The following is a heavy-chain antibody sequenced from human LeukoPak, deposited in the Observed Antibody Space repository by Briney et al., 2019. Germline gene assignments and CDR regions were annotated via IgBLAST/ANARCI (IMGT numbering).Heavy chain of an antibody. CDR2: IKQDGSGK. CDR1: GFTFSSYA. Sequence: GGSLRLSCAASGFTFSSYAMSWVRQAPGRGLEWVANIKQDGSGKYYVDSVKGRFTISRDNAKNSLYLQMNSLRAEDTAVYYCARGNWNDEGIFDYWGQGTLVTVSS. D-gene: IGHD1-1*01. V-gene: IGHV3-7*01. CDR3: ARGNWNDEGIFDY. J-gene: IGHJ4*02.